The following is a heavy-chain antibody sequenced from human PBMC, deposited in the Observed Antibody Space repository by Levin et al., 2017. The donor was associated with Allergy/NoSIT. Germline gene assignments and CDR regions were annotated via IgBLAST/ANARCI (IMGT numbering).Heavy chain of an antibody. CDR1: GGSISSNEYY. D-gene: IGHD3-9*01. CDR3: ARGFDDALTGYADAFDI. J-gene: IGHJ3*02. V-gene: IGHV4-39*02. Sequence: PSETLSLTCTVSGGSISSNEYYWGWIRRPPGKRLEWIGSIYKGGTTFYNPSLKSRVTISVDKSKDHLSLKLGSVTAADTAVYFCARGFDDALTGYADAFDIWGQGTVVTVSS. CDR2: IYKGGTT.